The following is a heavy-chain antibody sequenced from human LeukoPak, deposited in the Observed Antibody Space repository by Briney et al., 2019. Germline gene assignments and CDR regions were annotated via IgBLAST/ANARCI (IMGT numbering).Heavy chain of an antibody. CDR2: ISPSGST. V-gene: IGHV4-61*02. Sequence: SQTLSLTCTVSGGSINGGNYYWTWLRQPAGKGLEWIGRISPSGSTNHNPSLTSRVTISVDTSKNQFSLKLSSVTAADTAVYYCASSIFGVVNWGVPDYYYMDVWGKGTTVTVSS. D-gene: IGHD3-3*01. J-gene: IGHJ6*03. CDR1: GGSINGGNYY. CDR3: ASSIFGVVNWGVPDYYYMDV.